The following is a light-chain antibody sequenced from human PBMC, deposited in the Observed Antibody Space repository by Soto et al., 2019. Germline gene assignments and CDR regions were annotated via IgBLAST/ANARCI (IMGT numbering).Light chain of an antibody. V-gene: IGLV2-14*03. Sequence: QSALTQPASVSGSPGQSTTISCTGTSSDIGAYDHVSWYQQHPGEVPKLIIYAVTVRPSGVSSRFSGSTSGYTASLTISGLQAEDEADYYCSSHASGSTLIFGGGTKLTVL. CDR2: AVT. CDR3: SSHASGSTLI. CDR1: SSDIGAYDH. J-gene: IGLJ2*01.